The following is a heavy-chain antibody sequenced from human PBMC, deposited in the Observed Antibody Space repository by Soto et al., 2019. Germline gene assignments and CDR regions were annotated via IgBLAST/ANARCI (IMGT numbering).Heavy chain of an antibody. V-gene: IGHV1-2*02. CDR1: GYMFTGYY. J-gene: IGHJ3*02. CDR3: ATDRVAFDI. CDR2: INPKSGGT. Sequence: ASVKVSCKASGYMFTGYYIHWVRQAPGQGLERMGWINPKSGGTKYAEKFQGRVSMTGDTSITTAYMELSSLRSDDTAVYYCATDRVAFDIWGQGTKVTVSS. D-gene: IGHD3-22*01.